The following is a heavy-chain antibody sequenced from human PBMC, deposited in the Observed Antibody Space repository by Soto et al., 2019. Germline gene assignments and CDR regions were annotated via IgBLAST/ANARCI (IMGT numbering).Heavy chain of an antibody. Sequence: WGSLRLSCAASGFTFSSYGMHWVRQAPGKGLEWVAVIWYDGSNKYYADSVKGRFTISRDNSKNTLYLQMNSLRAEDTAVYYCASDIVATIASSYYYDCMDVWGQGSTVIVSS. J-gene: IGHJ6*02. CDR3: ASDIVATIASSYYYDCMDV. D-gene: IGHD5-12*01. CDR2: IWYDGSNK. CDR1: GFTFSSYG. V-gene: IGHV3-33*01.